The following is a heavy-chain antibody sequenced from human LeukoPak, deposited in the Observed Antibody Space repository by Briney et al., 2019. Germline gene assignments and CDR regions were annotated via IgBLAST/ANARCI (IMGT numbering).Heavy chain of an antibody. J-gene: IGHJ4*02. D-gene: IGHD3-22*01. CDR1: GYTLTELS. CDR3: ATKGLFYDSSGALDY. Sequence: GASVKVYCKVSGYTLTELSMHWVRQAPGKGLEWMGGFDPEDGETIYAQKFQGRVTMTEDTSTDTAYMELSSLRSEDTAVYYCATKGLFYDSSGALDYWGQGTLVTVSS. CDR2: FDPEDGET. V-gene: IGHV1-24*01.